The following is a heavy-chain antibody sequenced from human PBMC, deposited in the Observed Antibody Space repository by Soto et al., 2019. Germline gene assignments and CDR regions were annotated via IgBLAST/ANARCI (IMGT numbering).Heavy chain of an antibody. J-gene: IGHJ4*02. CDR2: ISGSGGST. CDR1: GFTFSSYA. CDR3: AKTAGDYDYIWGSYRSPPYYFDY. D-gene: IGHD3-16*02. V-gene: IGHV3-23*01. Sequence: PGGSLRLSCAASGFTFSSYAMSWVRQAPGKGLEWVSAISGSGGSTYYADSVKGRFTISRDNSKNTLYLQMNSLRAEDTAVYYCAKTAGDYDYIWGSYRSPPYYFDYWGQGTLVTVSS.